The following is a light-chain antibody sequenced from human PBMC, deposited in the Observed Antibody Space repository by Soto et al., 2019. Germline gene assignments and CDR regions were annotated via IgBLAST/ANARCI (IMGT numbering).Light chain of an antibody. CDR3: SSYTSTGTPV. J-gene: IGLJ1*01. CDR1: STDVGGYNF. V-gene: IGLV2-14*01. Sequence: QSALTQPASVSGSLGQSITMSCTGTSTDVGGYNFVSWYQQHPDKAPKLLIYEVTNRPSGVSNRFSGSKSGNTASLTISGLQAEDEADYYCSSYTSTGTPVFGTGTKVTLL. CDR2: EVT.